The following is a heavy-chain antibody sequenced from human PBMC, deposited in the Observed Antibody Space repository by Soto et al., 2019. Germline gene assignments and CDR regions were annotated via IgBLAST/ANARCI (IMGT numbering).Heavy chain of an antibody. J-gene: IGHJ6*02. Sequence: GGSLRLSCAASGFTFSSYAMHWARQAPGKGLEWVAVISYDGSNKYYADSVKGRFTISRDNSKNTLYLQMNSLRTEDTAVYYCARAASAAHYGMDVWGQGTTVTVSS. CDR2: ISYDGSNK. CDR1: GFTFSSYA. CDR3: ARAASAAHYGMDV. D-gene: IGHD6-13*01. V-gene: IGHV3-30-3*01.